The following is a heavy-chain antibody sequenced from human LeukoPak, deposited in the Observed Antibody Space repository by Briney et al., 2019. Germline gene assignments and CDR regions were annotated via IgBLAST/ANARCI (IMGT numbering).Heavy chain of an antibody. V-gene: IGHV1-8*01. CDR1: GYTFTIFD. J-gene: IGHJ4*02. CDR2: MKSNNGHT. Sequence: AASATVSCKASGYTFTIFDFNWVRQATGQGLEWMGWMKSNNGHTGYAQKFQGRVTMTRDTSISTAYMELSSLTFEDTAVYYCARGPPNWGMVGYWGQGTLVTVSS. CDR3: ARGPPNWGMVGY. D-gene: IGHD7-27*01.